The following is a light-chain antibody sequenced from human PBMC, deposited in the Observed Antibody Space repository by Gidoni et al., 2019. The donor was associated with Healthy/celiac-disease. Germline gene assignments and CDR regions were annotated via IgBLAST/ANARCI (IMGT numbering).Light chain of an antibody. V-gene: IGLV2-14*01. CDR1: SSDVGGYNY. CDR2: EVS. Sequence: QSALPHPASVSASPRQSSTISCTSTSSDVGGYNYVPWYQQHPGKAPKLMIYEVSNRPSGVSNRFSGSKSGNTASLTISGLQAEDEADYYCSSYTSSSNPWVFGTGTKVTVL. CDR3: SSYTSSSNPWV. J-gene: IGLJ1*01.